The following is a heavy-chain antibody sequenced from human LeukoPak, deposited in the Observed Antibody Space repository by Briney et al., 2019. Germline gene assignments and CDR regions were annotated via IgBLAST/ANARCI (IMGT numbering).Heavy chain of an antibody. J-gene: IGHJ4*02. D-gene: IGHD5/OR15-5a*01. CDR3: ARDLDIVSLDY. V-gene: IGHV1-46*01. Sequence: GASVKVSCKASGYTFTSYYMHWVRQAPGQGLEWMGMINPSGGSTSYAQKFQGRVTMTRDTSNNQFSLKLSSVTAADTAVYYCARDLDIVSLDYWGEGTLVTVSS. CDR2: INPSGGST. CDR1: GYTFTSYY.